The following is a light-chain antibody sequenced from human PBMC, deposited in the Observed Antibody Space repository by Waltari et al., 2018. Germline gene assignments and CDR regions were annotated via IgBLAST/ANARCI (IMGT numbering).Light chain of an antibody. V-gene: IGKV1-5*03. CDR1: QSDNSW. Sequence: DIQMTQSPSTLSASVGDRVAITCRASQSDNSWLAWYQQKPGKAPKFLIYTASILESGVPLRFSGSGSGTEFTLTISNLQPDDFATYYCQQYNRYSTFGQGTKVELK. CDR3: QQYNRYST. J-gene: IGKJ1*01. CDR2: TAS.